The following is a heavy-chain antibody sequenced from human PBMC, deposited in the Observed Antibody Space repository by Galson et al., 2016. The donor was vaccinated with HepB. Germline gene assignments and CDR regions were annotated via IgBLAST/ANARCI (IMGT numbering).Heavy chain of an antibody. D-gene: IGHD3-22*01. V-gene: IGHV3-23*01. J-gene: IGHJ4*02. CDR2: ISTSGDRS. CDR3: AKSGYDGSGYGFNDY. CDR1: GFTFRNSA. Sequence: SLRLSCAASGFTFRNSAMTWVRHVPGKGLEWVSGISTSGDRSYYPDSVRGRFSMTRDNSKNTVYLEMIGLRPEDMAIYYCAKSGYDGSGYGFNDYWGQGTQVTVTS.